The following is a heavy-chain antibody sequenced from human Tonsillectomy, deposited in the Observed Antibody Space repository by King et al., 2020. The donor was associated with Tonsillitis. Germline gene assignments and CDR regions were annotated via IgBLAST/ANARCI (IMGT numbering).Heavy chain of an antibody. J-gene: IGHJ4*02. Sequence: DVQLVESGGGLVQPGGSLRLSCAASGFTFSSFWMHWVRQAPGKGLVWVSRINSDGSSTTYADSVKGRFTFSRDNAKNTLCLQMNSRRAEDTAVYYCARENRVGSNWPGAFDQWGQGILVTVSS. CDR3: ARENRVGSNWPGAFDQ. V-gene: IGHV3-74*01. CDR2: INSDGSST. CDR1: GFTFSSFW. D-gene: IGHD6-13*01.